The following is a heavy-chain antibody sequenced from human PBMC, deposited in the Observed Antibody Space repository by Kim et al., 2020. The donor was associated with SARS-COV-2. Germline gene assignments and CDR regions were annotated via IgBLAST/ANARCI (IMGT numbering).Heavy chain of an antibody. D-gene: IGHD1-26*01. Sequence: GGSLRLSCAASGFTFSSYWMSWVRQAPGKGVEWVAHRNQDGSQKNYMGAVGGRLTISRDNAKNSLYLQMSSLRAEDTAVYYCARDKLVGDSYLDSWGQGTLVTVSS. CDR3: ARDKLVGDSYLDS. CDR2: RNQDGSQK. V-gene: IGHV3-7*01. J-gene: IGHJ4*02. CDR1: GFTFSSYW.